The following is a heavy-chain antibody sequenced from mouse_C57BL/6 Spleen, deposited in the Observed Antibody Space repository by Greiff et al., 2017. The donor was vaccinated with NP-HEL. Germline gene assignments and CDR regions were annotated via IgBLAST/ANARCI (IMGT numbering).Heavy chain of an antibody. CDR1: GFNIKDYY. CDR2: IDPEDGDT. D-gene: IGHD2-3*01. Sequence: VQLQQSGAELVRPGASVKLSCTASGFNIKDYYMHWVKQRPEQGLEWIGRIDPEDGDTEYAPKFQGKATMTADTSSNTAYLQLSSLTSEDTAVYYCSIYDGDRFDYWGQGTTLTVSS. V-gene: IGHV14-1*01. CDR3: SIYDGDRFDY. J-gene: IGHJ2*01.